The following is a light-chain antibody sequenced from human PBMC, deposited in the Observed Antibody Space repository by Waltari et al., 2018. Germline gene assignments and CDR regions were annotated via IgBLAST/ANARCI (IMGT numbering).Light chain of an antibody. J-gene: IGKJ5*01. CDR3: RQRYNPPPIT. CDR2: AGA. CDR1: QDVQKY. V-gene: IGKV1-39*01. Sequence: DIRLTQSPSHLSASVGARVTITCRASQDVQKYLNWYQQKPGKAAKLLIYAGASLQRGVPSRCSGSRVATDFTLTITSLQPEDFRSYYCRQRYNPPPITFGQGTRLEIK.